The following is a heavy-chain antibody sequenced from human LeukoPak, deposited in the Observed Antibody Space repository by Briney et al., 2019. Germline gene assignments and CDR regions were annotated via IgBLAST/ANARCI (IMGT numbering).Heavy chain of an antibody. Sequence: GRSLRLSCAASGFTFDDYAMHWVRQAPGKGLEWVSGISWNSGSIGYADSVKGRFTISRDNAKNSLYPQMNSLRAEDTALYYCAKAQSGYCTNGVCSPFDYWGQGTLVTVSS. CDR1: GFTFDDYA. D-gene: IGHD2-8*01. CDR3: AKAQSGYCTNGVCSPFDY. CDR2: ISWNSGSI. J-gene: IGHJ4*02. V-gene: IGHV3-9*01.